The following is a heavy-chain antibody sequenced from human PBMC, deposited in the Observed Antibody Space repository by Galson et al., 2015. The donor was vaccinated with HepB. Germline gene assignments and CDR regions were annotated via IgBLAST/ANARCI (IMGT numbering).Heavy chain of an antibody. V-gene: IGHV2-70*11. Sequence: PPREKPTQTLALTCTFSGFSRTTSGMGVSWIRHPPGKALEGLARIEWDCDKYYSTSLKTRLTISKDTSKNQVVLPMTNMDPVDTATYYCGRMTNVDTATDDFDIWGQGTMVTVSS. J-gene: IGHJ3*02. D-gene: IGHD5-18*01. CDR3: GRMTNVDTATDDFDI. CDR1: GFSRTTSGMG. CDR2: IEWDCDK.